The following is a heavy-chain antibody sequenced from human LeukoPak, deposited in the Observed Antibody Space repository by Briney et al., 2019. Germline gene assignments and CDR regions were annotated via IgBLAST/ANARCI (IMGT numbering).Heavy chain of an antibody. J-gene: IGHJ4*02. V-gene: IGHV3-23*01. Sequence: GGSLRLSCAASGFTVSSNYMSWVRQAPGKGLEWVSAISGSGGSTYYADSVKGRFTISRDNSKNTLYLQMNSLRAEDTAVYYCAKEVEEVFDYWGQGTLVTVSS. CDR3: AKEVEEVFDY. CDR1: GFTVSSNY. CDR2: ISGSGGST.